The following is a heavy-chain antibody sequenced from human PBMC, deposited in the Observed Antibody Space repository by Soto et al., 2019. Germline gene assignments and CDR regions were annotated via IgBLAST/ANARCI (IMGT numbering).Heavy chain of an antibody. Sequence: QVQLVESGGGLVEPGGSLRLSCAASGFNVGDNYMTWIRQAPGKGLEWLSYSSSSGAYTNYADSVKGRFTISRDNAKNSLYLQMDSLRAEDTAVYFRARSSGRRHVFTFDYGLDVWGQGTTVTVSS. CDR1: GFNVGDNY. J-gene: IGHJ6*02. CDR3: ARSSGRRHVFTFDYGLDV. V-gene: IGHV3-11*06. CDR2: SSSSGAYT. D-gene: IGHD3-16*01.